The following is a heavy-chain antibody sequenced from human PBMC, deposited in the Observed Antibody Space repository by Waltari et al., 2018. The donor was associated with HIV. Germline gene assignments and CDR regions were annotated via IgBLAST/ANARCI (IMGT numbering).Heavy chain of an antibody. CDR2: INAGNGNT. D-gene: IGHD3-10*01. CDR1: GYSFSSYA. CDR3: ARIMVRGVMYLAY. V-gene: IGHV1-3*01. J-gene: IGHJ4*02. Sequence: QVQLVQSGAEVKKPGASVTVSCKASGYSFSSYAIHWVRQAPGQGLEWMGWINAGNGNTKYSQKFQGRVTITGDASASTAYMELSSLRSEDTAIYYCARIMVRGVMYLAYWGQGTLVTVSS.